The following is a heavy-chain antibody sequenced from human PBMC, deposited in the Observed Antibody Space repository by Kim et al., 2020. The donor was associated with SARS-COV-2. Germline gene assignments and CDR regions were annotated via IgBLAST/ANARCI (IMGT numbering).Heavy chain of an antibody. CDR3: ANSGDSSGCFDY. V-gene: IGHV3-30*18. CDR1: GFTFSSYG. J-gene: IGHJ4*02. Sequence: GGSLRLSCAASGFTFSSYGMHWVRQAPGKGLEWVAVISYDGSNKYYADSVKGRFTISRDNSKNTLYLQMNSLRAEDTAVYYCANSGDSSGCFDYWGQGTLVTVSS. D-gene: IGHD3-22*01. CDR2: ISYDGSNK.